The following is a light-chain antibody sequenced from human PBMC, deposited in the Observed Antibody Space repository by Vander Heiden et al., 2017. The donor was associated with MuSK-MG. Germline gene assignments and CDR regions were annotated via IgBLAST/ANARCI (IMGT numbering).Light chain of an antibody. J-gene: IGKJ4*01. CDR2: EGS. Sequence: EIVVTQTPLSLSVTPGQPASISCKSSQSLLHKSGKTFLYWYLQKPGQPPHLLIYEGSNRGSGVPDTYSGSGSGTDFTLKISRVEAEDVRVYYCKQRLALPDTYGGGTKVEIK. CDR1: QSLLHKSGKTF. CDR3: KQRLALPDT. V-gene: IGKV2D-29*01.